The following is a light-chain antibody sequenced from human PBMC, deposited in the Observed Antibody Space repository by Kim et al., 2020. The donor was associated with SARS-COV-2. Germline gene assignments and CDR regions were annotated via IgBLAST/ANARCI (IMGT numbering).Light chain of an antibody. V-gene: IGKV3-20*01. CDR3: QQYDSSPRVT. CDR2: GAS. Sequence: EIVLTQSPGTLSLSPGERATLSCRASQSVSSNYLAWYQQKPGQTPRLLIYGASSRATGIPDRFSGSGSGTDFTLTISRLEPEDFAVYYCQQYDSSPRVTFGQGTRLEIK. J-gene: IGKJ5*01. CDR1: QSVSSNY.